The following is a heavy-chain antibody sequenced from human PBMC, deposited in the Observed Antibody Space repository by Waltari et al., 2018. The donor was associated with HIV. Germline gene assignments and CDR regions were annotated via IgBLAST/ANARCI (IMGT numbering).Heavy chain of an antibody. Sequence: EVQLVQSGGGLIKPGGSLRLSCAASGFSVTNYWMHWVRQSPGKGLVGVSRVNSDGRTIDYAESVKGRFTISRDSAKNTLSLQMNSLREEDTAVYYCSRDTFGEYDFWGQGALVTVSS. CDR2: VNSDGRTI. CDR3: SRDTFGEYDF. D-gene: IGHD3-3*01. CDR1: GFSVTNYW. V-gene: IGHV3-74*01. J-gene: IGHJ4*02.